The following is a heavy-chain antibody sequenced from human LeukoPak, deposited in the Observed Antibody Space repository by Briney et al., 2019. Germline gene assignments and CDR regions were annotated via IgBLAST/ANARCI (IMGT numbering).Heavy chain of an antibody. CDR1: GGSISNYY. V-gene: IGHV4-59*01. Sequence: SETLSLTCTVSGGSISNYYWSWIRQSPGKGLEWIGYIYYTGSTNYNPSLESRVTISVDTSKNQFSLKLSSVTAADTAVYYCARDGGGRFYPYWGQGTLVTVSS. CDR3: ARDGGGRFYPY. CDR2: IYYTGST. J-gene: IGHJ4*02. D-gene: IGHD1-26*01.